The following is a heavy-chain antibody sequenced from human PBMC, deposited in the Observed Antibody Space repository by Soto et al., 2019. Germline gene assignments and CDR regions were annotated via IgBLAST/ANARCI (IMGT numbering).Heavy chain of an antibody. CDR2: ISSGGTA. J-gene: IGHJ6*03. CDR3: AQGQSRGGYYYYYMDV. Sequence: EVQLLESGGGSVQPGGSLRLSCAASGFTFINYAMSWVRQAPGKGLEWVATISSGGTAFYADSVKGRFTISRENSKNTLFLQVNNLRAEDAAVYYCAQGQSRGGYYYYYMDVWGNGTTVAVSS. V-gene: IGHV3-23*01. CDR1: GFTFINYA. D-gene: IGHD6-19*01.